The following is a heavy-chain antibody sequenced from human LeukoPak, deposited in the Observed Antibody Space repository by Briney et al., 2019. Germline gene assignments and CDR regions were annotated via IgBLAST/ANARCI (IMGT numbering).Heavy chain of an antibody. CDR3: TTDGYSGYDYLDY. V-gene: IGHV3-15*01. Sequence: GGSLRLTCAGSGFTFSNYAMNWVRQAPGKGLEWVGRIKSKTDGGTTDYAAPVKGRFTISRDDSKNTLYLQMNSLKTEDTAVYYCTTDGYSGYDYLDYWGQGTLVTVSS. J-gene: IGHJ4*02. CDR2: IKSKTDGGTT. D-gene: IGHD5-12*01. CDR1: GFTFSNYA.